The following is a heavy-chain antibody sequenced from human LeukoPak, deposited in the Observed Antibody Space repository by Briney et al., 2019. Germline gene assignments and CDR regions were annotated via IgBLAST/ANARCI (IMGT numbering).Heavy chain of an antibody. V-gene: IGHV1-18*01. CDR1: GYTFTSYG. CDR3: ASCTGYSSGWYGESGYYYYYMDV. D-gene: IGHD6-19*01. J-gene: IGHJ6*03. CDR2: ISAYNGNT. Sequence: ASVKVSCKASGYTFTSYGISWARQAPGQGLEWMGWISAYNGNTNYAQKLQGRVTMTTDTSTSTAYMELRSLRSDDTAVYYCASCTGYSSGWYGESGYYYYYMDVWGKGTTVTVSS.